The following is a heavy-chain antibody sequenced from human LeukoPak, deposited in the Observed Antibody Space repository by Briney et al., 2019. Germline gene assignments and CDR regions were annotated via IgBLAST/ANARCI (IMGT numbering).Heavy chain of an antibody. Sequence: SAKLSCKPSPSPSSTSRTTWSPQAPGQRLERMGLISVYNGNTNYAKKLQSRVTITTDTSSSTAYIALRSLRSDDTAVYYCASATRGYSYGFDYWGQGTLVTVSS. CDR3: ASATRGYSYGFDY. CDR2: ISVYNGNT. CDR1: PSPSSTSR. D-gene: IGHD5-18*01. V-gene: IGHV1-18*01. J-gene: IGHJ4*02.